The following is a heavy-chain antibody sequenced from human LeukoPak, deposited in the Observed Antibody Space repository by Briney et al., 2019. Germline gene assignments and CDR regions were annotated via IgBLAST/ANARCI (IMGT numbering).Heavy chain of an antibody. V-gene: IGHV4-39*07. Sequence: SETLSLTCTVSGGSISSSSYYWGWIRQPPGKGLEWIGEINHSGSTNYNPSLKSRVTISVDTSKNQFSLKLSSVTAADTAVYYCARGMRVGRGAFDIWGQGTMVTVSS. CDR3: ARGMRVGRGAFDI. D-gene: IGHD2-2*01. CDR1: GGSISSSSYY. CDR2: INHSGST. J-gene: IGHJ3*02.